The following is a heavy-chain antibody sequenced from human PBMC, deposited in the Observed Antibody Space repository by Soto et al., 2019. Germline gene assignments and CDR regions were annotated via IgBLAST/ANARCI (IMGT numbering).Heavy chain of an antibody. J-gene: IGHJ6*02. D-gene: IGHD3-16*01. V-gene: IGHV3-21*01. CDR3: ARDLEMGVGMDV. CDR1: GFTFSSYS. Sequence: PGGSLRLSCAASGFTFSSYSMNWVRQAPGKGLEWVSSISSSSSYIYYADSVKGRFTISRDNAKNSLYLQMNSLRAEDTAVYYCARDLEMGVGMDVWGQGTTVTVSS. CDR2: ISSSSSYI.